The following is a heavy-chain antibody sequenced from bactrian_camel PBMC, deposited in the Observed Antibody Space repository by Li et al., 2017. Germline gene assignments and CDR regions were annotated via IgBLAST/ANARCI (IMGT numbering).Heavy chain of an antibody. Sequence: HVQLAESGGGSVQAGGSLRLSCAASGYTHNRNCMAWFRQAPGKQREGVATIYTLDDSTYYSDSVKGRFTISRDTAKNTMSLHMNSLTPDDSAMYYCAADFRTVVAGCTFYDYTYWGRGTQVTVS. CDR1: GYTHNRNC. CDR3: AADFRTVVAGCTFYDYTY. CDR2: IYTLDDST. J-gene: IGHJ4*01. D-gene: IGHD6*01. V-gene: IGHV3S1*01.